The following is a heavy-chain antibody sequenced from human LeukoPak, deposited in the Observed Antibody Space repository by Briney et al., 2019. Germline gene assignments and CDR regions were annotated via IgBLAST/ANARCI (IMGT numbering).Heavy chain of an antibody. CDR1: GFSFSSYW. J-gene: IGHJ4*02. D-gene: IGHD1-26*01. CDR3: ATSPVGTTTPYYFDY. V-gene: IGHV3-74*01. Sequence: PGGSLRLSCAAAGFSFSSYWMHWVRQAPGKGLVWVSRINTDGRSAIYAESVEGGFTISRDNAKNTLFLQINTLRAEDTDVYYCATSPVGTTTPYYFDYWGQGTLVTVSS. CDR2: INTDGRSA.